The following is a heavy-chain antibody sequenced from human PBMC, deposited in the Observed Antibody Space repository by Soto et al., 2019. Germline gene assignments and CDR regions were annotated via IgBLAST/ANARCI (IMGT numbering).Heavy chain of an antibody. D-gene: IGHD4-17*01. CDR2: INPGGSIS. CDR3: ARDSYGDYYFDY. CDR1: GYSFARYY. V-gene: IGHV1-46*01. J-gene: IGHJ4*02. Sequence: ASVKVSCKASGYSFARYYMHWVRQAPGQGLEWMGVINPGGSISSYAQKFQGRVTMTRDTSTVTVYMDLSSLRSEDTAVYYCARDSYGDYYFDYWGQGTLVTVSS.